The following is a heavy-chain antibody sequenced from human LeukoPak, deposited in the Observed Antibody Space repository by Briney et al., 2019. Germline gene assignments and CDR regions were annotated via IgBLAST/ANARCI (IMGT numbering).Heavy chain of an antibody. CDR2: INAGNGNT. Sequence: ASVKVSCKASGYTFTSYAMHWVRQAPGQRLEWMGWINAGNGNTKYSQKFQSRVTITRDTSASTAYMELSSRRSEDTAVYYCARDRSYGYFDYWGQGTLVTVSS. J-gene: IGHJ4*02. CDR1: GYTFTSYA. D-gene: IGHD5-18*01. V-gene: IGHV1-3*01. CDR3: ARDRSYGYFDY.